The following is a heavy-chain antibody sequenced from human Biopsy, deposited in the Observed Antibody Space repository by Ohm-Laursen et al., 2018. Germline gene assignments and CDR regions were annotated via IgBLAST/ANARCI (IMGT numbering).Heavy chain of an antibody. Sequence: SSVKVSCKASGSTFNDYFIHWVRQSPGQGLEWMGWVNPNSGATNSAENFRDRVTLTRDTSISAVYIELRRLKSGDAAVYYCARDRMTDVFGGPTRTDVFDSWGQGTPVTVSS. CDR1: GSTFNDYF. CDR3: ARDRMTDVFGGPTRTDVFDS. J-gene: IGHJ4*02. D-gene: IGHD3-10*01. V-gene: IGHV1-2*02. CDR2: VNPNSGAT.